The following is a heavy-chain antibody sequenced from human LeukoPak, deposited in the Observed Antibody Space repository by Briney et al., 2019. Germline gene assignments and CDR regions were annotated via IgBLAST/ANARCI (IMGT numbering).Heavy chain of an antibody. V-gene: IGHV5-51*01. J-gene: IGHJ4*02. D-gene: IGHD2-21*02. CDR2: IYPGGSDT. Sequence: GASLKFSCKGSVYSFTSYWICGVRPMPGKGLGWVSIIYPGGSDTRYSPSFQGQVPISADKSISTAYLQWNSLKSSDTAMYYCARLDYCGGDCYSRFDYWGQGTLVTVSS. CDR3: ARLDYCGGDCYSRFDY. CDR1: VYSFTSYW.